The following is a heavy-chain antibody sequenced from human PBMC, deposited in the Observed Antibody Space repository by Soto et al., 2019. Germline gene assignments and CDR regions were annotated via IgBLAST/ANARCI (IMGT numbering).Heavy chain of an antibody. V-gene: IGHV4-4*02. CDR3: ARVWTTVTNWFDP. CDR2: IYHSGST. Sequence: PSETLALTCAVSGGSINSSNWWSWVRQPPGKELEWIGEIYHSGSTNYNPSLKSRVTISVDKSKNQFSLKLSSVTAADLAVYYCARVWTTVTNWFDPWGQGTLVTVSS. D-gene: IGHD4-17*01. CDR1: GGSINSSNW. J-gene: IGHJ5*01.